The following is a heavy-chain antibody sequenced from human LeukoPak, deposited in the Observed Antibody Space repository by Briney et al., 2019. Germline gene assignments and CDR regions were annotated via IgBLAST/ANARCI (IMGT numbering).Heavy chain of an antibody. J-gene: IGHJ4*02. Sequence: GGSLRLSCAASGFTFSSYEMNWVRQAPGKGLECVSYISSSGSTIYYADSVKGRFTISRDNAKNSLYLQMNSLRAEDTAVYYCARDRGLWFGELLSLYFDYWGQGTLVTVSS. CDR3: ARDRGLWFGELLSLYFDY. D-gene: IGHD3-10*01. CDR1: GFTFSSYE. CDR2: ISSSGSTI. V-gene: IGHV3-48*03.